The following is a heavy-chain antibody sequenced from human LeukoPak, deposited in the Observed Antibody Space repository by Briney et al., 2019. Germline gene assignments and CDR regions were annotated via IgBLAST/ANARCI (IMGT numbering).Heavy chain of an antibody. V-gene: IGHV4-59*08. CDR3: AAEGTYYYDDNAAKKWFDP. CDR1: GGSISSYY. D-gene: IGHD3-22*01. Sequence: SETLSLTCTVSGGSISSYYWSWIRQPPGKGLEWIGYIYYSGSTNYNPSLKSRVTISVDTSKNQFSLKLSSVTAADTAVYYCAAEGTYYYDDNAAKKWFDPWGQGTLVTVSS. J-gene: IGHJ5*02. CDR2: IYYSGST.